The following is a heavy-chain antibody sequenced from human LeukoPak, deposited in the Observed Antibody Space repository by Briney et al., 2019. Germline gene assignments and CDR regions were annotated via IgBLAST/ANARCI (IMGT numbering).Heavy chain of an antibody. CDR1: GFTFSSYA. J-gene: IGHJ4*02. CDR2: ISGSGGST. CDR3: ARNWENYFDY. V-gene: IGHV3-23*01. D-gene: IGHD7-27*01. Sequence: GGSLRLSCAASGFTFSSYAMSWVRQAPGKGLEWVSAISGSGGSTYYADSVKGRFTISRDNSKNTLYLQMNSLRAEDTAVFYCARNWENYFDYWGQGTLVTVSS.